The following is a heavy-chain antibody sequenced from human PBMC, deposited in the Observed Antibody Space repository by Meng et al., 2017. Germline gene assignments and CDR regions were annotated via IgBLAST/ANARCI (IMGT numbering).Heavy chain of an antibody. J-gene: IGHJ3*02. V-gene: IGHV3-23*01. CDR1: GFTFSSYA. CDR3: AKDYNYYDSSGYYYGPTDAFGI. CDR2: ISGSGGST. D-gene: IGHD3-22*01. Sequence: LSLTCAASGFTFSSYAMSWVRQAPGKGLEWVSAISGSGGSTYYADSVKGRFTISRDNSKNTLYLQMNSLRAEDTAVYYCAKDYNYYDSSGYYYGPTDAFGIWGQGTMVTVSS.